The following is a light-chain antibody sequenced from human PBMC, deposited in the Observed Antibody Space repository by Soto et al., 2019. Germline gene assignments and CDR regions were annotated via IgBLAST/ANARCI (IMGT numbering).Light chain of an antibody. CDR3: QQYYNWGLS. J-gene: IGKJ4*01. CDR2: GSS. Sequence: IVMTQSPATLSVSPGEGVTLSCRASENVGTNLAWYQQKPGQAPRLLIYGSSTRATGIPATFSGSGSGTEFTLTISSLQSEESAIYYCQQYYNWGLSFGGGTKV. V-gene: IGKV3D-15*01. CDR1: ENVGTN.